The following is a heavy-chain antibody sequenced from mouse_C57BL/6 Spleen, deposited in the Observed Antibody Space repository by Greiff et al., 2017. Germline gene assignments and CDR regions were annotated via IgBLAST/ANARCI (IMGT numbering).Heavy chain of an antibody. J-gene: IGHJ2*01. CDR1: GFTFSDYG. Sequence: EVQLVESGGGLVKPGGSLKLSCAASGFTFSDYGMHWVRQAPEKGLEWVAYISSGSSTIYYADTVKGRFTISRDNAKNTLFLQMTSLRSEDTAMYYCAKGGYYGFFDYWGQGTTLTVSS. CDR2: ISSGSSTI. CDR3: AKGGYYGFFDY. D-gene: IGHD2-2*01. V-gene: IGHV5-17*01.